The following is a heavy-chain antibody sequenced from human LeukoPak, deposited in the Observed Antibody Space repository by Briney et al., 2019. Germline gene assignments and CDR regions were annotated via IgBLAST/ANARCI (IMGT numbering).Heavy chain of an antibody. CDR3: ARVDTAMVWVY. CDR1: GGSISSSSYY. CDR2: IYYSGST. Sequence: PSETLSLTCTVSGGSISSSSYYWGWIRQPPGKGLEWIGSIYYSGSTYYNPSLKSRVTISVDTSKNQFSLKLSSVTAADTAVYYCARVDTAMVWVYWGQGTLVTVSS. J-gene: IGHJ4*02. V-gene: IGHV4-39*07. D-gene: IGHD5-18*01.